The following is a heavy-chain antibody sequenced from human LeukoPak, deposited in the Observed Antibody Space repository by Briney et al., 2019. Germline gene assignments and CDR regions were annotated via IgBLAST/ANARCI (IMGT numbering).Heavy chain of an antibody. D-gene: IGHD6-19*01. J-gene: IGHJ6*02. CDR3: AKEYGVAVAGTAYYYYYGMDV. CDR1: GFTFSSYG. V-gene: IGHV3-30*18. Sequence: GGSLRLSCAASGFTFSSYGMHWVRQAPGKGLEWVAVISYDGSNKYYAESVKGRFTISRDNSKNTLYLQMNSLRAEDTAVYYCAKEYGVAVAGTAYYYYYGMDVWGQGTTVTVSS. CDR2: ISYDGSNK.